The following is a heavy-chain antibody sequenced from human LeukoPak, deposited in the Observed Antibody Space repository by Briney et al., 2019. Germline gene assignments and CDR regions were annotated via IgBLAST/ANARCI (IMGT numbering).Heavy chain of an antibody. CDR1: GGSISSGGYS. CDR3: ARAQSSGYYSYYFDY. D-gene: IGHD3-22*01. V-gene: IGHV4-30-2*01. CDR2: IYHSGST. Sequence: SQTLSLTCAVSGGSISSGGYSWSWIRQPPGKGLEWIVYIYHSGSTYYNPSLKSRVTISVDRSKNQFSLKLSSVTAADTAVYYCARAQSSGYYSYYFDYWGQGTLVTVSS. J-gene: IGHJ4*02.